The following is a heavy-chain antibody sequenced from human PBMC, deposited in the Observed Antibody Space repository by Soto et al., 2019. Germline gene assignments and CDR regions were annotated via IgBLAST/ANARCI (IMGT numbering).Heavy chain of an antibody. V-gene: IGHV4-59*01. D-gene: IGHD1-26*01. CDR1: GGSISSYY. J-gene: IGHJ4*02. Sequence: SETLSLTCTVSGGSISSYYWSWIRQPPGKGLEWIGYIYYSGSTNYNPSLKSRVTISVDTSKNQFSLKLSSVTAADTAVYYCARERGGSYDYWGQGTLVTVSS. CDR3: ARERGGSYDY. CDR2: IYYSGST.